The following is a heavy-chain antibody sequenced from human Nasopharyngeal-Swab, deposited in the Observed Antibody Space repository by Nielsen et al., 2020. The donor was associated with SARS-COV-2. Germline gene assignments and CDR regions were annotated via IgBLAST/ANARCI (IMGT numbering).Heavy chain of an antibody. CDR2: IYSGGSST. CDR1: GFTFNSYA. D-gene: IGHD2-15*01. Sequence: GESLKISCAASGFTFNSYAMSWVRQAPGKGLEWVSVIYSGGSSTYYADSVKGRFTISRDNSKNTLYLQMNSLGAEDTAVYYCAKDSGAGFCDGGSCFPTNHWGQGTLVTVSS. V-gene: IGHV3-23*03. CDR3: AKDSGAGFCDGGSCFPTNH. J-gene: IGHJ5*02.